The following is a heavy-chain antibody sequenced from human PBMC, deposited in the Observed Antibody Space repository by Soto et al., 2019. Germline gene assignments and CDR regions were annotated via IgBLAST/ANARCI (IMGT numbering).Heavy chain of an antibody. Sequence: SDTLSLTCTVSGGSISSYYWSWIRQPPGKGLEWIGYIYYSGSTNYNPSLKSRVTISVDTSKNQFSLKLTSVTAADTAVYYCARNVYYDSRIDYWGQGTLVTVSS. CDR3: ARNVYYDSRIDY. V-gene: IGHV4-59*12. J-gene: IGHJ4*02. CDR1: GGSISSYY. CDR2: IYYSGST. D-gene: IGHD3-22*01.